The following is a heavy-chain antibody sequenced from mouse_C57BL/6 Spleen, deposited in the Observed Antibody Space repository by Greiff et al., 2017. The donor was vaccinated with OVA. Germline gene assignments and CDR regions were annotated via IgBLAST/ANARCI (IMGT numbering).Heavy chain of an antibody. J-gene: IGHJ2*01. Sequence: EVKLQESGGGLVQPKGSLKLSCAASGFTFNTYAMHWVRQAPGKGLEWVARIRSKSSNYATYYADSVKDRFTISRDDSQSMLYLQMNNLKTEDTAMYYCVREEDYYGSSPWNYFDYWGQGTTLTVSS. CDR3: VREEDYYGSSPWNYFDY. CDR1: GFTFNTYA. D-gene: IGHD1-1*01. V-gene: IGHV10-3*01. CDR2: IRSKSSNYAT.